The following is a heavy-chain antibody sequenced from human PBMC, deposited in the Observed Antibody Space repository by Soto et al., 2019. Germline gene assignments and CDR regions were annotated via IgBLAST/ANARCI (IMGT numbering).Heavy chain of an antibody. CDR1: GYTLTELS. CDR2: FDPEDGET. J-gene: IGHJ3*02. D-gene: IGHD3-22*01. V-gene: IGHV1-24*01. Sequence: ASVKVSCKVSGYTLTELSMHWVRQAPGKGLEWMGGFDPEDGETIYAQKFQGRVTMTEDTSTDTAYMELSSLRSEDTAVYYCATVTRYYYDSSGYPQIAAFDIWGQGTMVTVSS. CDR3: ATVTRYYYDSSGYPQIAAFDI.